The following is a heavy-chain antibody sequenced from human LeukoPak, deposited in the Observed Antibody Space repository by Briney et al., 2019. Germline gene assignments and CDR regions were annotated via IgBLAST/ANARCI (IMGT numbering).Heavy chain of an antibody. V-gene: IGHV3-53*04. CDR3: ATTLRGGKFDY. Sequence: GGSLRLSCAVSGFTFSSYWMTWVRQAPGKGLEWVSVIYRGGSTYYADSVKGRFTISRHNSRDTMYLQMNSLRTEDTAVYYCATTLRGGKFDYWGQGTLVTVSS. CDR1: GFTFSSYW. J-gene: IGHJ4*02. CDR2: IYRGGST. D-gene: IGHD4-23*01.